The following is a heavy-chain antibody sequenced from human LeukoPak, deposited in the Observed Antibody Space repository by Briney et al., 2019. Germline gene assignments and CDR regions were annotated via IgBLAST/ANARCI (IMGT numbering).Heavy chain of an antibody. Sequence: ASVKVSCKASGYTFTGYYMHWVRQAPGQGLEWMGWINPNSGGTNYAQKFQGRVTMTRNTSISTAYMELSRLRSDDTAVYYCARDFAIFGVAEDYWGQGTLVTVSS. CDR2: INPNSGGT. CDR3: ARDFAIFGVAEDY. V-gene: IGHV1-2*02. J-gene: IGHJ4*02. CDR1: GYTFTGYY. D-gene: IGHD3-3*01.